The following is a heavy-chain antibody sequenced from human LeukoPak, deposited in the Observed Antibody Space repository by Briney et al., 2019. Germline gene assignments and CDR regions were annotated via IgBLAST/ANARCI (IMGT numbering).Heavy chain of an antibody. CDR1: GIDISYHY. D-gene: IGHD3-10*01. J-gene: IGHJ4*02. Sequence: GGSLRLFCVASGIDISYHYMGWVRQAPGKGLEWVSVIHIGGTTHYADSVKGRFTISKDTSNNTVYLQMNSVTVEDTAVYYCARVWFGYFFQWGQGALVTVSS. CDR2: IHIGGTT. V-gene: IGHV3-53*01. CDR3: ARVWFGYFFQ.